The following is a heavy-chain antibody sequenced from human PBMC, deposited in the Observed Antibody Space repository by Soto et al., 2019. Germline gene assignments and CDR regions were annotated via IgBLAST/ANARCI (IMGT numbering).Heavy chain of an antibody. V-gene: IGHV3-23*01. CDR3: VREGRGSFDF. CDR1: GFIFTNYA. Sequence: SGGSLRLSCAASGFIFTNYAMNWVRQAPGKGLEWVSVIGGRGNSAYYADSVRGRFTISRDNSKNTLSLQMSSLTADDTAIYYCVREGRGSFDFWGRGTMVTVSS. J-gene: IGHJ3*01. D-gene: IGHD5-12*01. CDR2: IGGRGNSA.